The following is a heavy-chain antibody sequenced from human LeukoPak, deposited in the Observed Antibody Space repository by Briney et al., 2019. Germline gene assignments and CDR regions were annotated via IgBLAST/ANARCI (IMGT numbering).Heavy chain of an antibody. D-gene: IGHD6-19*01. J-gene: IGHJ4*02. V-gene: IGHV5-51*01. Sequence: GESLKISCKASGYRFTSHWIGWVRQMPGKGLEWMGIIYPGDSNTEYSPSFQGQGTISVDNSINTAYLQWNSLKASGTAMYYCARRPYSSGWYTGCYFDFWGQGTLVTVSS. CDR3: ARRPYSSGWYTGCYFDF. CDR1: GYRFTSHW. CDR2: IYPGDSNT.